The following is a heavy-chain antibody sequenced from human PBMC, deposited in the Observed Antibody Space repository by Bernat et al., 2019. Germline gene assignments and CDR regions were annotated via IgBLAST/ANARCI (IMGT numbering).Heavy chain of an antibody. V-gene: IGHV4-39*02. CDR3: ARRGSSSPRNWFDP. J-gene: IGHJ5*02. D-gene: IGHD6-6*01. CDR2: IYYSGRT. CDR1: GGSISSSAYY. Sequence: QQQLKESGPRLVKPSETLSLTCTVSGGSISSSAYYWDWIRQPPGKGLEWIGGIYYSGRTYYNPSLRSRVSISVDTSRNHFSVKLRSVTAADTAVYYCARRGSSSPRNWFDPWGQGTLVTVSS.